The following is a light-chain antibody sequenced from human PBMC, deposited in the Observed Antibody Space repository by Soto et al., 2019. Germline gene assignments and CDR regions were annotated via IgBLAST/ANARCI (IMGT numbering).Light chain of an antibody. Sequence: EVVLTQSPGTVSLSPGERATLSCRASQSITSNYIAWYQQKPGQAPRLLIYAASSRATGIPDRFSGSGSGTDFTLSIRRLEPEDFAVYYCQQYGSSVTWTFGQGTKVEIK. CDR2: AAS. J-gene: IGKJ1*01. CDR1: QSITSNY. V-gene: IGKV3-20*01. CDR3: QQYGSSVTWT.